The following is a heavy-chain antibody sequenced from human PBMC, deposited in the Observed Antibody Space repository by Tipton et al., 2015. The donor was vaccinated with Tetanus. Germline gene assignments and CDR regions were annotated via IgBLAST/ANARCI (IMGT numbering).Heavy chain of an antibody. CDR2: IKEDGSDS. J-gene: IGHJ2*01. CDR1: GFTFSSYW. V-gene: IGHV3-7*03. CDR3: GRESHTGGSFWSRRFLFFDL. Sequence: SLRLSCAASGFTFSSYWMTWVRQAPGKGLEWVVSIKEDGSDSYYVDSVKGRFTISKDNAKNSLLRQRNRLRDGETAVYYCGRESHTGGSFWSRRFLFFDLWGRGALVPVSS. D-gene: IGHD3-3*01.